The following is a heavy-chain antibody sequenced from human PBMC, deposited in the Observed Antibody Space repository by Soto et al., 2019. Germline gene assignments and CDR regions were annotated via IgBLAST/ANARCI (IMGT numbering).Heavy chain of an antibody. D-gene: IGHD6-19*01. V-gene: IGHV4-59*08. Sequence: QVQLQESGPGLVKPSETLSLTCTVSGGSISSYYWSWIRQPPGKGLEWIGYIYYSGSTNYNPSLKSRVTLSVDTSKNQFSLMLSSVTAADTAVYYCARQVGGWAPWYFDYWGQGTLVTVSS. CDR2: IYYSGST. CDR3: ARQVGGWAPWYFDY. J-gene: IGHJ4*02. CDR1: GGSISSYY.